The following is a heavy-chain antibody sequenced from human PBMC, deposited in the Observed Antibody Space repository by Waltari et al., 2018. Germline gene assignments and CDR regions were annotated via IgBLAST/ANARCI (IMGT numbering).Heavy chain of an antibody. D-gene: IGHD4-17*01. V-gene: IGHV4-34*01. J-gene: IGHJ3*02. CDR2: INHSGST. CDR1: GGSFSGYY. Sequence: QVQLQQWGAGLLKPSETLSLTCAVYGGSFSGYYWSWIRQPPGKGLEWIGEINHSGSTNYNPSLKSRVTISVDTSKNQFSLKLSSVTAADTAVYYFARVYGDYAGAFDIWGQGTMVTVSS. CDR3: ARVYGDYAGAFDI.